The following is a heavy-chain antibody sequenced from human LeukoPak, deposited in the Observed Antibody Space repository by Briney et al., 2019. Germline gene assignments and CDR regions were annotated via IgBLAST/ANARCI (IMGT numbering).Heavy chain of an antibody. J-gene: IGHJ4*02. Sequence: PGGSLGLSCAASGFTFSSYAMSWVRQAPGKRLEWVSAISGSGGSTYYADSVKGRFTISRDNSKNTLYLQMNSLRAEDTAVYYCAKGGYGYSGYDFYWGQGTLVTVSS. CDR2: ISGSGGST. D-gene: IGHD5-12*01. CDR3: AKGGYGYSGYDFY. V-gene: IGHV3-23*01. CDR1: GFTFSSYA.